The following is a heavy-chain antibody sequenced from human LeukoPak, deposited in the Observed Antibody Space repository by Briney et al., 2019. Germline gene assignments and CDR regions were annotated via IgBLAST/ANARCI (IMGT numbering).Heavy chain of an antibody. D-gene: IGHD1-26*01. CDR2: IYYSGST. CDR1: GGSISSHY. V-gene: IGHV4-59*11. Sequence: SETLSLTCTVSGGSISSHYWSWIRQPPGKGLEWIGYIYYSGSTNYNPSLKSRVTISVDTSKNQFSLKLSSVTAADTAVYYCARDSRGNTRGFDYWGQGTLVTVSS. CDR3: ARDSRGNTRGFDY. J-gene: IGHJ4*02.